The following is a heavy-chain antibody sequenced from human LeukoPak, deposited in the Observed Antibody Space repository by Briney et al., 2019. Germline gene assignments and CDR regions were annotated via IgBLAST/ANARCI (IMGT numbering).Heavy chain of an antibody. CDR2: INPNSGGT. J-gene: IGHJ4*02. Sequence: ASVKVSCTASGYTFTGYYMHWVRQAPGQGLEWMGWINPNSGGTNYAQKFQGRVTMTRDTSISTAYMELSRLRSDDTAVYYCARDFDSSGYYVGYYFDYWGQGTLVTVSS. V-gene: IGHV1-2*02. CDR1: GYTFTGYY. CDR3: ARDFDSSGYYVGYYFDY. D-gene: IGHD3-22*01.